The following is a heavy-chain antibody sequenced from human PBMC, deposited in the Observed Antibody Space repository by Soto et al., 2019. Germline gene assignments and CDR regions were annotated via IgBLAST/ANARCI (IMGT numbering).Heavy chain of an antibody. CDR2: VSGSGGRT. V-gene: IGHV3-23*01. Sequence: EVQLLESGGGLVQPGGSLRLSCAASGFTFSSYAMSWVRQTPGKGLEWVSTVSGSGGRTYYAESVKGRFTISRDNSKKTLYLQMNSLRAEDTALYYCAKDALGYFSGGSCYLPLDYWGQGTLVTVSS. J-gene: IGHJ4*02. D-gene: IGHD2-15*01. CDR3: AKDALGYFSGGSCYLPLDY. CDR1: GFTFSSYA.